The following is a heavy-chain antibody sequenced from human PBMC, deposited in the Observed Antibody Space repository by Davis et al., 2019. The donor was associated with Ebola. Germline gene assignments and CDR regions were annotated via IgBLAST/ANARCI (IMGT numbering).Heavy chain of an antibody. CDR1: GGSSSGYY. CDR3: ARYRILSLVTARFDY. D-gene: IGHD2-21*02. Sequence: SETLSPTFAVHGGSSSGYYWSWIRKPPGKGLEWIGEINHIGSTNYNPSLKSRVTISADTSKNQFSLKLSSVTAADTAVYYCARYRILSLVTARFDYWGQGTLVTVSS. V-gene: IGHV4-34*01. CDR2: INHIGST. J-gene: IGHJ4*02.